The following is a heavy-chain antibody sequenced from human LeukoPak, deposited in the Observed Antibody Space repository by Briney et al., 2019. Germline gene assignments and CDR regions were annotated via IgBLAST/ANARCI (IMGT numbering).Heavy chain of an antibody. Sequence: PSGTLSLTCAVSGGSISSSNWWSWVRQPPGKGLEWIGEIYHSGSTNYNPSLKSRVTISLGKSKNQFSLKLNSVTAADTAVYYCARIEGGNYFDYWGQGTLVTVSS. J-gene: IGHJ4*02. V-gene: IGHV4-4*02. D-gene: IGHD3-16*01. CDR1: GGSISSSNW. CDR2: IYHSGST. CDR3: ARIEGGNYFDY.